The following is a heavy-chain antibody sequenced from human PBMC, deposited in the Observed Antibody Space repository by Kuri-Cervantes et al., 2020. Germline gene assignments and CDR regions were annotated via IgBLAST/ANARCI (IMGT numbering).Heavy chain of an antibody. D-gene: IGHD3-9*01. CDR1: GGSISSGDYY. CDR2: INHSGST. CDR3: AGDRLVDPNYYYYGMDV. V-gene: IGHV4-30-4*01. J-gene: IGHJ6*02. Sequence: SETLSLTCTVSGGSISSGDYYWSWIRQPPGKGLEWIGEINHSGSTNYNPPLKSRVTISVDTSKNQFPLKLSSVTAADTAVYYCAGDRLVDPNYYYYGMDVWGQGTTVTVSS.